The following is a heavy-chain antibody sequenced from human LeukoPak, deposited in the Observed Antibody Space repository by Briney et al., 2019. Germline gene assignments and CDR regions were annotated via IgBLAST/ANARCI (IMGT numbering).Heavy chain of an antibody. CDR3: AKGWLLPYFDY. J-gene: IGHJ4*02. CDR2: ITGSGVTT. Sequence: GGSLRLSCAASGFTFSSYGMHWVRQAPGKGLEWVSGITGSGVTTYYADSVKGRFTISRDNSKNTLYLQMNSLRAEDTAVYYCAKGWLLPYFDYWGQGTLVTVSS. CDR1: GFTFSSYG. V-gene: IGHV3-23*01. D-gene: IGHD3-22*01.